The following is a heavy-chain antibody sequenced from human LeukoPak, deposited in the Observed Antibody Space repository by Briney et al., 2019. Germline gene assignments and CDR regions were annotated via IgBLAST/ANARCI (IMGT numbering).Heavy chain of an antibody. CDR2: INTDTGNL. D-gene: IGHD3-10*01. J-gene: IGHJ5*02. CDR1: GYTFTSYA. Sequence: GASVKVSCKASGYTFTSYAINWVRQAPGQGLEWMGWINTDTGNLTFAQDFTGRFVFSLETSVSTAYLQINNLKAEDTAVYYCARARIIALRGITNMGFDPWGQGTLVTVSS. CDR3: ARARIIALRGITNMGFDP. V-gene: IGHV7-4-1*02.